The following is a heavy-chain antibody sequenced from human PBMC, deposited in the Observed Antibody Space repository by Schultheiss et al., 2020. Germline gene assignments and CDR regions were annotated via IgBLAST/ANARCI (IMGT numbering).Heavy chain of an antibody. J-gene: IGHJ4*02. Sequence: SETLSLTCAVHGGSFSGYYWSWIRQPPGKGLEWIGYIYYSGSTNYNPSLKSRVTISVDTSKNQFSLKLTSVTATDTAVYYCARHAGDSGSHDYWGQGTLVTVSS. V-gene: IGHV4-59*08. CDR1: GGSFSGYY. CDR2: IYYSGST. D-gene: IGHD3-10*01. CDR3: ARHAGDSGSHDY.